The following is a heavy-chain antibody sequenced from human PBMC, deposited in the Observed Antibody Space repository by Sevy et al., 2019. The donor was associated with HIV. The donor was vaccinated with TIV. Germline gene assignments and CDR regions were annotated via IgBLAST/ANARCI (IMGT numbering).Heavy chain of an antibody. J-gene: IGHJ4*02. V-gene: IGHV3-7*04. D-gene: IGHD2-21*01. CDR3: VRAIQSEGSF. CDR2: IKEDDTVK. Sequence: GGSLRLSCVASGFSLESYWMNWVRQAPGKPLEWVANIKEDDTVKYYVESVKGRFTISRDNGRNLVYLLMNNLKVEDTALYYCVRAIQSEGSFWVQGTRVTVSS. CDR1: GFSLESYW.